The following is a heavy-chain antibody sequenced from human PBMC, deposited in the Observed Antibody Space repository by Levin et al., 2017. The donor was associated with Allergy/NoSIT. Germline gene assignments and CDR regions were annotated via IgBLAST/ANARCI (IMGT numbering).Heavy chain of an antibody. J-gene: IGHJ6*02. Sequence: PGGSLRLSCAASGFTFSSYDMHWVRQATGKGLEWVSAIGTAGDTYYPGSVKGRFTISRENAKNSLYLQMNSLRAGDTAVYYCARVSYQNYGMDVWGQGTTVTVSS. CDR3: ARVSYQNYGMDV. D-gene: IGHD2-2*01. V-gene: IGHV3-13*01. CDR2: IGTAGDT. CDR1: GFTFSSYD.